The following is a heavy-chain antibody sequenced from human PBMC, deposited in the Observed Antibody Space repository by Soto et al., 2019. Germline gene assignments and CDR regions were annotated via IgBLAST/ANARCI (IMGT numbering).Heavy chain of an antibody. CDR1: GYSFSNYW. CDR3: VRQVFDSSSSVPHTFDI. J-gene: IGHJ3*02. D-gene: IGHD6-6*01. Sequence: GESLKISCKGFGYSFSNYWTGWVRRMPGKGLEWMGMIHPGDSDTRESPSFQGQVTISADKFISTAYLQWSSLKASDTAMYYCVRQVFDSSSSVPHTFDIWGQGTMVTVSS. V-gene: IGHV5-51*01. CDR2: IHPGDSDT.